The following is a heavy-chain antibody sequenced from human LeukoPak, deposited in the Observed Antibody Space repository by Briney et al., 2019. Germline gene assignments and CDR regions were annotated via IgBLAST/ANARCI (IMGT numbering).Heavy chain of an antibody. D-gene: IGHD4-4*01. CDR3: ARSENDYSNYSPAFDI. CDR1: GGTFSSYA. J-gene: IGHJ3*02. V-gene: IGHV1-69*04. Sequence: SVKVSCKASGGTFSSYAISWVRQAPGQGLEWMGRIIPILGIANYAQKFQGRVTITADKFTSTAYMELSSLRSEDTAVYYCARSENDYSNYSPAFDIWGQGTMVTVSS. CDR2: IIPILGIA.